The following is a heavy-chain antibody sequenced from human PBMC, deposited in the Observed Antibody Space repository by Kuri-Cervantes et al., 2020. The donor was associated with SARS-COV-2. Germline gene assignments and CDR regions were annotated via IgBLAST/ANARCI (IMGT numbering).Heavy chain of an antibody. D-gene: IGHD4-17*01. CDR3: ARGINDYADYGLDY. V-gene: IGHV4-39*07. CDR2: IYYSGST. J-gene: IGHJ4*02. Sequence: SETLSLTCTVSGGSISSSSYYWGWIRQSPGKGLEWIGSIYYSGSTYYNPSLKSRVTISVDTSKNQFSLKLSSVTAADTAVYYCARGINDYADYGLDYWGQGTLVIVSS. CDR1: GGSISSSSYY.